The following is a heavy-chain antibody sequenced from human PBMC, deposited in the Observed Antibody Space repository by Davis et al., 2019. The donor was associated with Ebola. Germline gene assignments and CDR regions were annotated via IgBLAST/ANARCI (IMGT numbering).Heavy chain of an antibody. D-gene: IGHD3-9*01. CDR1: GFTFSSYW. CDR3: ARVNAVTGYSRFDS. V-gene: IGHV3-74*01. Sequence: GESLKISCAASGFTFSSYWTHSVCQPPGKGLVWVSRINSDGSSTSYADSVKGRFTISRDNAKNTLYLRLNSLRAEDTALYHCARVNAVTGYSRFDSWGQGTLVTVSS. J-gene: IGHJ5*01. CDR2: INSDGSST.